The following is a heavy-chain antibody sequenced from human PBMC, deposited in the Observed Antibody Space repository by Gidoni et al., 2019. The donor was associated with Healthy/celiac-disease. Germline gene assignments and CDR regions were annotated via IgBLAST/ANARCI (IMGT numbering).Heavy chain of an antibody. J-gene: IGHJ4*02. CDR1: GYTFTSYS. CDR2: INPSGGST. Sequence: QLQLVQSGAEVKKPGASVKVSCKASGYTFTSYSMHWVRQAPGQGLEWMGIINPSGGSTSYAQKFQGRVTMTRDTSTSTVYMELSSLRSEDTAVYYCARTPPYFNYYDSSGYYLFDYWGQGTLVTVSS. CDR3: ARTPPYFNYYDSSGYYLFDY. D-gene: IGHD3-22*01. V-gene: IGHV1-46*01.